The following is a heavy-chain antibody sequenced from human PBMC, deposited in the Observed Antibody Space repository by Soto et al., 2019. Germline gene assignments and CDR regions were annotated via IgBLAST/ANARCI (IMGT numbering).Heavy chain of an antibody. J-gene: IGHJ1*01. D-gene: IGHD1-7*01. V-gene: IGHV3-23*01. Sequence: EVHLLESGGGLVQPGGSLRLSCVASGFTFSSYAMSWVRQAPGKGLEWVSSIVGSGGRTYYADSVQGRFTISRDNSKNTLYLQKNSHGAEDTAIFYCAKAPVPNYTAYGSCVFELWGRGTLVTVSS. CDR1: GFTFSSYA. CDR2: IVGSGGRT. CDR3: AKAPVPNYTAYGSCVFEL.